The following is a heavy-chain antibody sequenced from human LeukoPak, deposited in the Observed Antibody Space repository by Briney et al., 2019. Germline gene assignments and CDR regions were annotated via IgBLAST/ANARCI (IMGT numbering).Heavy chain of an antibody. V-gene: IGHV3-23*01. J-gene: IGHJ4*02. Sequence: GGSLRLSCAASGFTFSSYIMNWVRQAPGKGLEWVSAISGSGGSTFYADSVKGRFTISRDNSKNTLYLQMNSLRAEDTAVYYCAKKTAGTTYYFDYWGQGTLVTVSS. D-gene: IGHD1-1*01. CDR1: GFTFSSYI. CDR3: AKKTAGTTYYFDY. CDR2: ISGSGGST.